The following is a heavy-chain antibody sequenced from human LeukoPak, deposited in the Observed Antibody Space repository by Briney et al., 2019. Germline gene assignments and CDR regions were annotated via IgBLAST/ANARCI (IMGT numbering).Heavy chain of an antibody. CDR1: GDSVSSNNGA. V-gene: IGHV6-1*01. D-gene: IGHD3-9*01. Sequence: SQTLSLTCAISGDSVSSNNGAWNWIRQSPSRGLEWLGRTYYRSKWYNDYAESLISRITISPVTSRNQFSLQLYSVTPEDTAVYYWARDVGTTGWHTFDYWGQGTLVTVSS. CDR2: TYYRSKWYN. J-gene: IGHJ4*02. CDR3: ARDVGTTGWHTFDY.